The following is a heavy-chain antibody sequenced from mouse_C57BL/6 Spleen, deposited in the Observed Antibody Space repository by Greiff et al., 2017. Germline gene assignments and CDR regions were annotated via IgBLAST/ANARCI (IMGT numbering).Heavy chain of an antibody. CDR2: IYPGDGDT. Sequence: QVQLQQSGAELVKPGASVKISCKASGYAFSSYWMHWVKQRPGKGLEWIGQIYPGDGDTKYNGQCKGKATLTADKSSSTAYMQLSSLTSEYSAVYFCAREWPYDDYDGASWFAYWGQGTLVTVSA. CDR3: AREWPYDDYDGASWFAY. V-gene: IGHV1-80*01. D-gene: IGHD2-4*01. CDR1: GYAFSSYW. J-gene: IGHJ3*01.